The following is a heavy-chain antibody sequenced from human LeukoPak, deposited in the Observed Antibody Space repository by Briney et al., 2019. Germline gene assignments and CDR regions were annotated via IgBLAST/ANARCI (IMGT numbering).Heavy chain of an antibody. J-gene: IGHJ6*03. D-gene: IGHD4-17*01. CDR1: GYSISSGYY. CDR3: ARDNGDSYYYYYYMDV. CDR2: IYHSGST. V-gene: IGHV4-38-2*02. Sequence: SETLSLTCTVSGYSISSGYYWGWIRQPPGKGLEWIGSIYHSGSTYYNPSLKSRVTISVDTSKNQFSLKLSSVTAADTAVYYCARDNGDSYYYYYYMDVWGKGTTVTVSS.